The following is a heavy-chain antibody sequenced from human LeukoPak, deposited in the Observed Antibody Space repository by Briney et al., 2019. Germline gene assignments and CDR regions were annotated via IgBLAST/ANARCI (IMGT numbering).Heavy chain of an antibody. Sequence: TSETLSLTCTVSGGSISSANYYWTWIRQPAGKGLEWIGRMYTSGSTHYNPSLKSRVTISVDTSKNQFSLKLSSVTAADTAVYFCARDWGAEARPGYMDVWGKGTTVTVSS. D-gene: IGHD6-6*01. CDR3: ARDWGAEARPGYMDV. V-gene: IGHV4-61*02. CDR2: MYTSGST. J-gene: IGHJ6*03. CDR1: GGSISSANYY.